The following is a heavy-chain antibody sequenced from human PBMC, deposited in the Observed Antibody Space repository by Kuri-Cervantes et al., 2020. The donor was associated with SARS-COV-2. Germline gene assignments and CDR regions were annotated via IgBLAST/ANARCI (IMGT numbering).Heavy chain of an antibody. CDR1: GYTFTSYY. CDR2: ISSSSSYI. Sequence: SCKASGYTFTSYYMHWVRQAPGKGLEWVSSISSSSSYIYYADSVKGRFTISRDNAKNSLYLQMNSLRAEDTAVYYCARVTTVTEGYWGQGTLVTVSS. J-gene: IGHJ4*02. V-gene: IGHV3-21*01. CDR3: ARVTTVTEGY. D-gene: IGHD4-11*01.